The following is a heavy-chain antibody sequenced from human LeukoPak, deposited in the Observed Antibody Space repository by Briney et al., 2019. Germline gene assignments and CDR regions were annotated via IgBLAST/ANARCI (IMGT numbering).Heavy chain of an antibody. J-gene: IGHJ4*02. CDR3: ARGHPPAPKDFGVVTTYYFDY. V-gene: IGHV4-39*01. Sequence: SETLSLTCTGSGGSISSSSYYWGWIRQPPGKGLEWIGSIYYSGSTYYNPSLKSRVTISVDTSKNQFSLKLSSVTAADTAVYYCARGHPPAPKDFGVVTTYYFDYWGQGTLVTVSS. CDR1: GGSISSSSYY. CDR2: IYYSGST. D-gene: IGHD3-3*01.